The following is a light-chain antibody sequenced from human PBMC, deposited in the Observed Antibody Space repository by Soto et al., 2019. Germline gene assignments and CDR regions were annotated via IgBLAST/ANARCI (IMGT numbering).Light chain of an antibody. Sequence: EIVLTQSPGTLSLSPGERATLSCRASQSVSSYLAWYQQKPGQAPRLLIYDASSRATGIPDRFSGSGSGTDFTLTINRLEPVDFAVYYCQQSGSSPLTFGGGTKLEIK. J-gene: IGKJ4*01. CDR1: QSVSSY. CDR2: DAS. CDR3: QQSGSSPLT. V-gene: IGKV3-20*01.